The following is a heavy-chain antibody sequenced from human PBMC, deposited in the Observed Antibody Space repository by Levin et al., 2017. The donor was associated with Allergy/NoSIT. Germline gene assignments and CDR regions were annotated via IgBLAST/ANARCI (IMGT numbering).Heavy chain of an antibody. Sequence: GGSLRLSCVASGFTFNAFGTHWVRQAPGKGLEWVALISYGGSDKNYADSVKGRFTISRDNSKNTVYLQVDSLKTEDTAVYYCVKAKVLTGFLDYWGQGILVTVSS. D-gene: IGHD3-9*01. CDR1: GFTFNAFG. V-gene: IGHV3-30*18. CDR2: ISYGGSDK. CDR3: VKAKVLTGFLDY. J-gene: IGHJ4*02.